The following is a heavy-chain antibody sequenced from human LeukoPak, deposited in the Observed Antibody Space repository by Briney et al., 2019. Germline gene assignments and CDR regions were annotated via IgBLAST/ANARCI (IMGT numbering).Heavy chain of an antibody. CDR2: INHSGST. CDR1: GGSVSSGDYY. J-gene: IGHJ5*02. CDR3: ARGTRRGWFDP. V-gene: IGHV4-61*08. Sequence: SETLSLTCTVSGGSVSSGDYYWSWIRQPPGKGLEWIGEINHSGSTNYNPSLKSRVTISVDTSKNQFSLKLSSVTAADTAVYYCARGTRRGWFDPLGQGTLVTVSS.